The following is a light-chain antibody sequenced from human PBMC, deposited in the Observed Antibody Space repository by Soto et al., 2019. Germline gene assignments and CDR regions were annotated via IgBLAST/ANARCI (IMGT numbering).Light chain of an antibody. CDR2: GAS. CDR3: QKYHNWPQIT. Sequence: EILMTHSPATLSVSPFETANLSCIASQSVSTKLAWYQKKPGQAPRLLINGASNRATGVPDRFSGWGSGTEFTLTIRSLQSEDFPVYYCQKYHNWPQITFGKGKRLEIK. J-gene: IGKJ5*01. CDR1: QSVSTK. V-gene: IGKV3-15*01.